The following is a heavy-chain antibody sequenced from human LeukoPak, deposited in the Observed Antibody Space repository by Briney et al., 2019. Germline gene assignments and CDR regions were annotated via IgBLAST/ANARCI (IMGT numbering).Heavy chain of an antibody. D-gene: IGHD1-26*01. J-gene: IGHJ6*04. V-gene: IGHV4-61*02. CDR1: GGSVSSGRYY. CDR3: ARETTLGPTSRMDV. CDR2: FYTSGST. Sequence: PSDTLSLTCSVSGGSVSSGRYYWTWIRQPAGKGLEWIGRFYTSGSTNYNPSLESRVTISIDTSKNQFSLKLSSVTAADTAVYYCARETTLGPTSRMDVWGKGTTVTVSS.